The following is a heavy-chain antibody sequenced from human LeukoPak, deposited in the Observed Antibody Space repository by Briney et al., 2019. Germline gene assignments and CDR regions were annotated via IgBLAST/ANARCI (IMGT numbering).Heavy chain of an antibody. CDR2: INPNSGGT. CDR1: GYTFTGYY. D-gene: IGHD1-26*01. CDR3: ARDPEPLSGSPYYYYYYMDV. J-gene: IGHJ6*03. V-gene: IGHV1-2*02. Sequence: ASVKVSCKASGYTFTGYYMHWVRQAPGQGLEWMGWINPNSGGTNYAQKFQGRVTMTRDTSISTAYMELSRLRSDDTAVYYCARDPEPLSGSPYYYYYYMDVWGKGATVTISS.